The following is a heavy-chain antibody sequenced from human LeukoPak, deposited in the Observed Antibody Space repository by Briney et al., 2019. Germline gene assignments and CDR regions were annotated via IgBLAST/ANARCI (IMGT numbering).Heavy chain of an antibody. D-gene: IGHD3-22*01. CDR3: ARDKPPPYYYDSSGIFDY. Sequence: GGSLRLSCAASGFTFSSYNINWVRQAPGKGLEWVSSISGSSRHIYYADSVKGRFTISRDNTKNSLYLQMNSLRAEDTAVYYCARDKPPPYYYDSSGIFDYWGQGTLVTVSS. CDR1: GFTFSSYN. J-gene: IGHJ4*02. V-gene: IGHV3-21*01. CDR2: ISGSSRHI.